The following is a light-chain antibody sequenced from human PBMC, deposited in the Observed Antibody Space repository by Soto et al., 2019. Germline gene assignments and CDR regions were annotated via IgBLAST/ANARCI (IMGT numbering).Light chain of an antibody. CDR2: AAS. Sequence: DIQMTQSPSTLSASVGDTVTITCRASQTISSWLAWYQQKPGRAPKLLIYAASTLQSGVPSRFSGSGSGTEFTLTITSLQPEDFATYYCQQLNSFPITFGQGTRLEIK. V-gene: IGKV1-9*01. J-gene: IGKJ5*01. CDR3: QQLNSFPIT. CDR1: QTISSW.